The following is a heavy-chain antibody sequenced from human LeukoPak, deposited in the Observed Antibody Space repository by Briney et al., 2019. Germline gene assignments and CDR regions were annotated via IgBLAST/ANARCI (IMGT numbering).Heavy chain of an antibody. V-gene: IGHV5-51*01. Sequence: GASLKISCEGSGSIFTSYWIGWVRQLPGKGLEWVGIIYPDDSDTRYSPSFQDQVTISADKSISTAYLQWSSLKASDTAMYYCARHYPGGDYFIDYWGQGTLVTVSS. CDR3: ARHYPGGDYFIDY. J-gene: IGHJ4*02. CDR2: IYPDDSDT. CDR1: GSIFTSYW. D-gene: IGHD4-17*01.